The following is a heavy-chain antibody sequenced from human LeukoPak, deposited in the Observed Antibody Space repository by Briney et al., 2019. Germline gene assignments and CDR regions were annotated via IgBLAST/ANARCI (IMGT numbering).Heavy chain of an antibody. CDR3: AIDGVVRGIGYFDY. D-gene: IGHD3-10*02. CDR1: GFTFSSYE. V-gene: IGHV3-48*03. CDR2: ISSSGSTI. J-gene: IGHJ4*02. Sequence: GSLRLSCAASGFTFSSYEMNWVRQAPGKGLEWVSYISSSGSTIYYADSVKGRFTISRDNAKNSLYLQMNSLRADDTAVYYCAIDGVVRGIGYFDYWGQGTLVTVSS.